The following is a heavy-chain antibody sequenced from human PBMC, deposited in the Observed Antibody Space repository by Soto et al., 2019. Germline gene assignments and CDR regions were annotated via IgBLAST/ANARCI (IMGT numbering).Heavy chain of an antibody. CDR2: INHSGST. D-gene: IGHD6-13*01. Sequence: QVQLQQWGAGLLKPSETLSLTCAVYGGSFSGYYWSWIRQPPGKGLEWIGEINHSGSTNYHPSLKSRVTISVDASKNQFSLKLSSVTAADTAVYYCATHSSSWYRYFQHWGQGTLVTVSS. CDR3: ATHSSSWYRYFQH. J-gene: IGHJ1*01. CDR1: GGSFSGYY. V-gene: IGHV4-34*01.